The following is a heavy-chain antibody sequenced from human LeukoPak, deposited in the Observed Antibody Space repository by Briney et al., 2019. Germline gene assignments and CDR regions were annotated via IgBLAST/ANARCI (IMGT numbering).Heavy chain of an antibody. Sequence: SETLSLTCTVSGGSISSYYWSWIRQPPGKGLEWIGYIYYSGSTNYNPSLKSRVTISVDTSKNQFSLKLSSVTAADTAVYYWARVGGIVDYWFQGTLVTVSS. J-gene: IGHJ4*02. CDR3: ARVGGIVDY. CDR2: IYYSGST. D-gene: IGHD2-15*01. CDR1: GGSISSYY. V-gene: IGHV4-59*01.